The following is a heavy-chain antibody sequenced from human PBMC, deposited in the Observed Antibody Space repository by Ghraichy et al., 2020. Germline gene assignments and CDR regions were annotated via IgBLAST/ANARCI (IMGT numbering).Heavy chain of an antibody. J-gene: IGHJ4*02. Sequence: GESLNISCAVSGFTFSSYWMHWVRQAPGKGLVWVSRINSDGSSISYADPVKGRFTFSRDNAKNTLYLQMNSLRADDTAVYYCARGGPEYCSGGSCYAGDYWGQGTLVTVSS. V-gene: IGHV3-74*01. CDR1: GFTFSSYW. CDR2: INSDGSSI. CDR3: ARGGPEYCSGGSCYAGDY. D-gene: IGHD2-15*01.